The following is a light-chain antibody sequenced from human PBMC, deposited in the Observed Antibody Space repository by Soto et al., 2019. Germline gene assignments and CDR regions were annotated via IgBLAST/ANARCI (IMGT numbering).Light chain of an antibody. Sequence: QSVLTQPPSVSGSPGQSVAISCTGTSSDVGTYDRVSWYQQPPGTAPKLIIYEVSDRPSGVPDRFSGSKSGNTASLTISGLQAEDEADYYCSSFTSDTTRVFGGGTKVTVL. CDR1: SSDVGTYDR. J-gene: IGLJ2*01. V-gene: IGLV2-18*02. CDR2: EVS. CDR3: SSFTSDTTRV.